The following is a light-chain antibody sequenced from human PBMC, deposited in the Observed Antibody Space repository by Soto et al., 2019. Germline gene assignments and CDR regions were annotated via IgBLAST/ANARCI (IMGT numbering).Light chain of an antibody. Sequence: QSALTQPASVSGSPGQSITISCTGTSSDIGAFTSVSWYQQHPGKAPKLIIYDIIHRPSGVSDRFSGSKSVNTASLTVSGLQPEDEANYYCSSYSRTTTLVVFGGGTKVPVL. CDR3: SSYSRTTTLVV. CDR1: SSDIGAFTS. CDR2: DII. J-gene: IGLJ2*01. V-gene: IGLV2-14*03.